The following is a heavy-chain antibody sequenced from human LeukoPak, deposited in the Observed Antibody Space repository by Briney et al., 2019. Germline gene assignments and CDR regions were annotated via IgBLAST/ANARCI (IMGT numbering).Heavy chain of an antibody. J-gene: IGHJ5*02. Sequence: GGSLRLSCTASGFTFSSYGMHWVRQAPGKGLEWVAVIAYDGSNTYYLDSVKGRFIISRDSSRNTLYLQMNSLRVEDTAVYYCAKDIGILTTSLYNWFDPWGQGTLVTVSS. CDR1: GFTFSSYG. D-gene: IGHD2/OR15-2a*01. CDR3: AKDIGILTTSLYNWFDP. CDR2: IAYDGSNT. V-gene: IGHV3-33*05.